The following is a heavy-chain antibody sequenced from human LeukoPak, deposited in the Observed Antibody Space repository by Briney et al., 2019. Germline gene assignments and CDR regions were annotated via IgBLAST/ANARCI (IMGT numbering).Heavy chain of an antibody. D-gene: IGHD3-22*01. V-gene: IGHV3-48*02. CDR1: GFTFSTYS. CDR2: ISSSSSPI. J-gene: IGHJ4*02. Sequence: GRSLRLSCSASGFTFSTYSMNWVRQAPGKWLEWGSYISSSSSPIYYADSVKGRFTISRDNAKNSLYLQMNSLRDEDTAVYYCAREWFYDSSGYYVYWGQGTLVAVSS. CDR3: AREWFYDSSGYYVY.